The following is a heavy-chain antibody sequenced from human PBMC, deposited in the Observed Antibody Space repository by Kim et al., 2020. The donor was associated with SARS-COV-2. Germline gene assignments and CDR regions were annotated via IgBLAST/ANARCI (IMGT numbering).Heavy chain of an antibody. CDR2: IKSKTDGGTT. V-gene: IGHV3-15*01. J-gene: IGHJ4*02. D-gene: IGHD2-2*01. Sequence: GGSLRLSCAASGFTFSNAWMSWVRQAPGKGLEWVGRIKSKTDGGTTDYAAPVKGRFTISRDDSKNTLYLQMNSLKTEDTAVYYCTTRDPYHKNGAIDYWGQGTLVTVSS. CDR1: GFTFSNAW. CDR3: TTRDPYHKNGAIDY.